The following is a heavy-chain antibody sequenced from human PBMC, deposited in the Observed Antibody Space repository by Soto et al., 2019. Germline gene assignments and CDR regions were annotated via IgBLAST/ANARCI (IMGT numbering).Heavy chain of an antibody. J-gene: IGHJ6*02. CDR2: MNPNSGNT. CDR1: GYTFTSYD. CDR3: ARYYDILTGYPYGMDV. D-gene: IGHD3-9*01. V-gene: IGHV1-8*01. Sequence: QVQLVQSGAEVKKPGASVKVSCKASGYTFTSYDINWVRQATGQGLEWMGWMNPNSGNTGYAQKFQGRVTMTRNTSISTAYMELSSLRSDDTAVYYCARYYDILTGYPYGMDVWGQGTTVTVSS.